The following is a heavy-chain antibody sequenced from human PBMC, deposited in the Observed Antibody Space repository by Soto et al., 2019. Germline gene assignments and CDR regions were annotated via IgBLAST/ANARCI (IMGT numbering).Heavy chain of an antibody. CDR2: ISSSSTYI. CDR3: ARDHGSRGNYYCYF. J-gene: IGHJ4*02. V-gene: IGHV3-21*01. CDR1: GFTFATYS. D-gene: IGHD1-26*01. Sequence: PGGSLRLSCEASGFTFATYSLNWVRQVPGKGLEWVSSISSSSTYIYYSDSVRGRFTTSRDNAKNSLYLQMNSLRAEDTAVYYCARDHGSRGNYYCYFWGQGTMVTVYS.